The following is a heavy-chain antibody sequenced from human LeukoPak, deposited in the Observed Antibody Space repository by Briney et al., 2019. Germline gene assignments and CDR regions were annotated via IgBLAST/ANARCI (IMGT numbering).Heavy chain of an antibody. D-gene: IGHD6-13*01. CDR3: ATRNSSIWYRSLGP. CDR2: INHSGST. V-gene: IGHV4-34*01. CDR1: GESFSGYY. J-gene: IGHJ5*02. Sequence: SETLSLTCAVYGESFSGYYWSWIRQPPGKGLEWIGEINHSGSTNYNPSLKSRVTISVDTSKNQFSLKLSSVTAADTAVYYCATRNSSIWYRSLGPWGQGTLVTVSS.